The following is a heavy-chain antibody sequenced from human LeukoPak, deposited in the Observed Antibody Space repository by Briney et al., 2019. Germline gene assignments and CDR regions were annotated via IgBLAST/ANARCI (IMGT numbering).Heavy chain of an antibody. CDR3: ARGGVLTSAYYFDY. CDR2: INPNSGGT. V-gene: IGHV1-2*04. J-gene: IGHJ4*02. D-gene: IGHD3-9*01. Sequence: GASVKVSCKASGYTFIGYYMHWVRQAPGQGLEWMGWINPNSGGTNYAQKFQGWVTMTRDTSISTAYMELSRLRSDDTAVYYCARGGVLTSAYYFDYWGQGTLVTVSS. CDR1: GYTFIGYY.